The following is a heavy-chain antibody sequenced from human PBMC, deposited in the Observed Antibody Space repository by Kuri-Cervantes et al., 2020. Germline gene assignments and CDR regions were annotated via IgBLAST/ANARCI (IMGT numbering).Heavy chain of an antibody. D-gene: IGHD3-10*01. Sequence: GGSLRLSCAASGFTFSSYAMHWVRQAPGKGLEWVAVISYDGSNKYYADSVKGRFTISRDNAKNSLYLQMNSLRDEDTAVYYCARGRGYYGSGIWFDPWGRGTLVTVSS. CDR1: GFTFSSYA. CDR2: ISYDGSNK. V-gene: IGHV3-30-3*01. CDR3: ARGRGYYGSGIWFDP. J-gene: IGHJ5*02.